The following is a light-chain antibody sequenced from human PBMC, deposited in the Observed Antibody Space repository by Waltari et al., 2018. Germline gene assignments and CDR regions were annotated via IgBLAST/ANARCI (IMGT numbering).Light chain of an antibody. J-gene: IGLJ2*01. CDR2: GVK. CDR1: RSHVWTSNL. V-gene: IGLV2-23*02. Sequence: QSALTPPASDSGSPGQSIRVSCPGTRSHVWTSNLLSWYQQHPGKAPKLIIYGVKKRPSGVSDRFSGSKSGNTASLTISGLQAEDEADYYCCSSAGSSTYVVFGGGTKLTVL. CDR3: CSSAGSSTYVV.